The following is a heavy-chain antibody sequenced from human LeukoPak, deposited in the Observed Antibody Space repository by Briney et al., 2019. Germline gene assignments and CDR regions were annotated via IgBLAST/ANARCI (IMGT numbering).Heavy chain of an antibody. Sequence: SETLSLTCAISGEPFSGYYWGWIRQPPGKGLELIGEINRNGNTDYNPSLKSRVSMSIDTSKNQFSLKLISVTAADTAVYYCARLAPERFFQLNPEGYYDYWGQGILVTVSS. V-gene: IGHV4-34*01. CDR1: GEPFSGYY. J-gene: IGHJ4*02. CDR3: ARLAPERFFQLNPEGYYDY. D-gene: IGHD3-3*01. CDR2: INRNGNT.